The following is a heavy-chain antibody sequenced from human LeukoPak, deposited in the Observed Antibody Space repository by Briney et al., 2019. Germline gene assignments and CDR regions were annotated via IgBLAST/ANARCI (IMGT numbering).Heavy chain of an antibody. CDR3: ARLRGLRYFDWSYHY. J-gene: IGHJ4*02. CDR2: INHSGST. D-gene: IGHD3-9*01. V-gene: IGHV4-34*01. CDR1: GGSFSGYY. Sequence: SETLSLTCAVYGGSFSGYYWSWIRKPPGKGLEWIGEINHSGSTNYNPSLKSRVTISVDTSKNQFSLKLSSVTAADTAVYYCARLRGLRYFDWSYHYWGQGTLVTVSS.